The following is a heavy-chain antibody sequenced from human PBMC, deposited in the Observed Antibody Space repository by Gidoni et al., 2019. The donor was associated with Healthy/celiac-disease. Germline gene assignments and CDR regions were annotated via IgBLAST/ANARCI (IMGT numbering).Heavy chain of an antibody. CDR1: GYTFTSYY. Sequence: QVQLVQSGAEVTKPGASVKVSCKTSGYTFTSYYMHWVRQAPGKGLEWMGIINPSGGSTSYAQKFQGRVTMTRDTSTSTVYMELSSLRSEDTAVYYGARDTRPRVIPCIAVAGTSLYWYFDLWGRGTLVTVSS. CDR3: ARDTRPRVIPCIAVAGTSLYWYFDL. V-gene: IGHV1-46*01. D-gene: IGHD6-19*01. CDR2: INPSGGST. J-gene: IGHJ2*01.